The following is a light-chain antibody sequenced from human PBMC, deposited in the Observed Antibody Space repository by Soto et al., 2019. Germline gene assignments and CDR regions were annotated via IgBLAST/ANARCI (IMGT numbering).Light chain of an antibody. Sequence: DIQMTQSPSTLSASVGDRVTITCRASQSISSWLAWYQQKPGKAPKLLINDASTLESGSPSRFSGSGSGTEFTLTISSLQPDDFATYYCQQYNSYWTFGQGTKVEIK. CDR2: DAS. CDR1: QSISSW. V-gene: IGKV1-5*01. J-gene: IGKJ1*01. CDR3: QQYNSYWT.